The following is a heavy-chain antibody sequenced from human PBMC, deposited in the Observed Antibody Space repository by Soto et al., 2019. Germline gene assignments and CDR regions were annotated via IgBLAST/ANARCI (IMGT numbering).Heavy chain of an antibody. D-gene: IGHD6-6*01. J-gene: IGHJ6*02. V-gene: IGHV5-10-1*01. CDR2: IDPSDSYT. Sequence: LGESLKISCKGSGYSFTSYWISWVRQMPGKGLEWMGRIDPSDSYTNYSPSFQGHVTISADKSISTAYLQWSSLKASDTAMYYCARRRIAARNYYYYGMDVWGQGTTVTVSS. CDR3: ARRRIAARNYYYYGMDV. CDR1: GYSFTSYW.